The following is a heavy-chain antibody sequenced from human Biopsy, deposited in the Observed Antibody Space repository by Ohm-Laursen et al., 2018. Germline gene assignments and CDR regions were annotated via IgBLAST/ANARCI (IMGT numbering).Heavy chain of an antibody. CDR2: IYRDGYER. D-gene: IGHD5-18*01. Sequence: SLRLSCSASGFTFSDYYMSWVRQAPGKGLEWVADIYRDGYERYYVDSVKGRFTISRDNAKRSLYLQMDSLRGADTAVYFCARAIGSSYGYLKGFDLWGRGTLVTVSS. V-gene: IGHV3-7*01. J-gene: IGHJ2*01. CDR1: GFTFSDYY. CDR3: ARAIGSSYGYLKGFDL.